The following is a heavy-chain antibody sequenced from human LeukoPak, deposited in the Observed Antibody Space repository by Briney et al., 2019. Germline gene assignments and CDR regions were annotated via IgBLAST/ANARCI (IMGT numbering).Heavy chain of an antibody. D-gene: IGHD3-22*01. J-gene: IGHJ3*02. Sequence: SETLSLTCTVSGGSISSGSYYWSWIRQPAGKGLEWIGRIYTSGSTNYNPSLKSRVTISVDTSKNQFSLKLSSVTAADTAVYYCARVLLHYELMAVGAFDIWGQGTMVTVSS. CDR2: IYTSGST. CDR1: GGSISSGSYY. CDR3: ARVLLHYELMAVGAFDI. V-gene: IGHV4-61*02.